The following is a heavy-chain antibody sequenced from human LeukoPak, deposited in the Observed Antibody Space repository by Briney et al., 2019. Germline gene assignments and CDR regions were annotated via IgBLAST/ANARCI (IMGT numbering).Heavy chain of an antibody. CDR1: GYTFTSYY. CDR3: ARDPRRDGHGGAHYFDY. J-gene: IGHJ4*02. D-gene: IGHD5-24*01. Sequence: ASVKVSCKASGYTFTSYYMHWVRQAPGQVLVWMGIINPSGGSTSYAQKFQGRVTMTRDTSTSTVYMELSSLRSEDTAVYYCARDPRRDGHGGAHYFDYWGQGTLVTVSS. CDR2: INPSGGST. V-gene: IGHV1-46*01.